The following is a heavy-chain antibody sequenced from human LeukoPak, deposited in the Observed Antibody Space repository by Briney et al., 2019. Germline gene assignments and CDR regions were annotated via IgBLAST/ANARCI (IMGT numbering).Heavy chain of an antibody. D-gene: IGHD1-26*01. J-gene: IGHJ3*02. CDR3: ARGYSGDDAFDI. V-gene: IGHV1-69*05. CDR2: IIPIFGTA. CDR1: GGTFSSYA. Sequence: ASVKVSCKASGGTFSSYAISWVRQAPGQGLEWMGGIIPIFGTANYAQKFQGRVTITRNTSISTAYMELSSLRSEDTAVYYCARGYSGDDAFDIWGQGTMVTVSS.